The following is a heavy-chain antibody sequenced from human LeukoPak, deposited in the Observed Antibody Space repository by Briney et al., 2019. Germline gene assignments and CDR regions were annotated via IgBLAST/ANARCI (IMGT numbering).Heavy chain of an antibody. V-gene: IGHV1-3*01. CDR2: INAGNGNT. CDR3: ARGGSNYDYVWGSPLDY. J-gene: IGHJ4*02. D-gene: IGHD3-16*01. Sequence: ASVKVSCKASGYTFTSYAMHWVRQAPGQRLEWMGWINAGNGNTKYSQKFQGRVTITRGTSASTAYMELSSLRSEDTAVYYCARGGSNYDYVWGSPLDYWGQGTLVTVSS. CDR1: GYTFTSYA.